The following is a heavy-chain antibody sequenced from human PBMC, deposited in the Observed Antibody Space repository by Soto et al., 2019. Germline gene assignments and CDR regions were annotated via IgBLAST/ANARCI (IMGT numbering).Heavy chain of an antibody. J-gene: IGHJ5*02. Sequence: QVQLVQSGAEVRKPGASVRVSCKATGYSFTRHDINWLRQDAGQVREWMGWMKPNSGNAVYAQKFQGRVTMTRNTSITTAYNEVTSLKSEDTAVYFCARGAYNDYSHWFDPWGQGTLVTLSS. CDR3: ARGAYNDYSHWFDP. CDR2: MKPNSGNA. V-gene: IGHV1-8*01. CDR1: GYSFTRHD. D-gene: IGHD4-4*01.